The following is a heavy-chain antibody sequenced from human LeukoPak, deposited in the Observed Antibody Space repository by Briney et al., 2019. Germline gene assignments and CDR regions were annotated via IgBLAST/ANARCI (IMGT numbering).Heavy chain of an antibody. J-gene: IGHJ4*02. CDR1: GYTFTGYY. V-gene: IGHV1-2*02. CDR3: ARSKNIAAAGTGVGY. CDR2: INPNSGGT. Sequence: ASVKVSCKASGYTFTGYYMHWVRQAPGQELEWMGWINPNSGGTNYAQKFQGRVTMTRDTSISTAYMELSRLRSDDTAVYYCARSKNIAAAGTGVGYWGQGTLVTVSS. D-gene: IGHD6-13*01.